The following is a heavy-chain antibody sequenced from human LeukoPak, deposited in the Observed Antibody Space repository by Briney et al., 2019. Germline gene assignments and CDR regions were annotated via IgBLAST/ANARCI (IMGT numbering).Heavy chain of an antibody. J-gene: IGHJ4*02. CDR2: ISGNGGGT. CDR3: AKGTKVIVVDNYFDY. Sequence: GGSLRLSCAASGFTFSYCAMSWVRQAPGKGLEWVSAISGNGGGTYYADSVKGRFTISRDNSKNTLYLQMKSLRAEDTAVYYCAKGTKVIVVDNYFDYWGQGTLVTVSS. V-gene: IGHV3-23*01. D-gene: IGHD3-22*01. CDR1: GFTFSYCA.